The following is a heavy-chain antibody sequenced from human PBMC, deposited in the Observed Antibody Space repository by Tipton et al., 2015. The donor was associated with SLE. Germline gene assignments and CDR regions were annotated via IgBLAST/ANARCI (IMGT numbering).Heavy chain of an antibody. V-gene: IGHV4-34*01. D-gene: IGHD3-3*01. CDR1: GGSFSGYY. CDR2: INHSGIT. Sequence: LRLSCAVYGGSFSGYYWSWIRQSPGKGLEWIGEINHSGITTYNTSLKSRVTISVDTSKNQFSLKVMSVTAADTAVYYCARDGPYYDFWSGMGTFDIWGQGTMVTVSS. J-gene: IGHJ3*02. CDR3: ARDGPYYDFWSGMGTFDI.